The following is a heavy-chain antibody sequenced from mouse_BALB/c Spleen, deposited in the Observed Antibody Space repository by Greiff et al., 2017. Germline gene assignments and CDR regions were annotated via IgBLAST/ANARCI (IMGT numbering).Heavy chain of an antibody. CDR2: IYPGNSDT. V-gene: IGHV1-5*01. Sequence: EVQLQESGTVLARPGASVKMSCKASGYSFTSYWMHWVKQRPGQGLEWIGAIYPGNSDTSYNQKFKGKAKLTAVTSASTAYMELSSLTNEDSAVYYCTRSGGTVVGLYWYFDVWGAGTTVTVSS. CDR1: GYSFTSYW. J-gene: IGHJ1*01. D-gene: IGHD1-1*01. CDR3: TRSGGTVVGLYWYFDV.